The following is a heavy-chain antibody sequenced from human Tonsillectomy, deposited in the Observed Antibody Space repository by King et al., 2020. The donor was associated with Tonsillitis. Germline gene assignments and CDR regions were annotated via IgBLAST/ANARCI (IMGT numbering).Heavy chain of an antibody. J-gene: IGHJ4*02. CDR2: IRSDGRVE. CDR1: GFAFSNYG. V-gene: IGHV3-30*02. CDR3: AKDLPTPYFDY. Sequence: VQLVESGGGVVQPGGSLRLSCAASGFAFSNYGMDWVRQAPGKGLEWVAFIRSDGRVEYYADSVKGRFTISRDNSKNTVYLQMNSLRVEDTALYYCAKDLPTPYFDYWGQGSLVTVSS.